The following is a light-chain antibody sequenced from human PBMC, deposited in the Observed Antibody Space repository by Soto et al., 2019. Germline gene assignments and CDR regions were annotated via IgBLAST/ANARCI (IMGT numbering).Light chain of an antibody. CDR2: EVN. Sequence: QSALTQPASVSGPPGQSIAISCTGTSSDVGSYDRVSWYQHHPGKAPTLLIYEVNKRPSGVSNRFSGSKSGNTASLTISGLQAEDDADYYCCSSVGGPIWVFGGGTKVTVL. V-gene: IGLV2-23*02. CDR1: SSDVGSYDR. CDR3: CSSVGGPIWV. J-gene: IGLJ3*02.